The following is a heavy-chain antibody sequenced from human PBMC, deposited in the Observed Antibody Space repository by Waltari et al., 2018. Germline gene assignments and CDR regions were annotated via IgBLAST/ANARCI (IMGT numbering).Heavy chain of an antibody. J-gene: IGHJ5*02. CDR3: AKDYDFWSANWFDP. V-gene: IGHV3-23*01. CDR2: IPGGGENT. Sequence: QLSQSGGGFVEPGGSLRLSCEASGFTFSRYAMNWVRQAPGKGLGGGSGIPGGGENTTYAEFVKGRFTISRDNVKTTLYLEMNSLRVEDTAIYYCAKDYDFWSANWFDPWGQGTQVTVSS. D-gene: IGHD3-3*01. CDR1: GFTFSRYA.